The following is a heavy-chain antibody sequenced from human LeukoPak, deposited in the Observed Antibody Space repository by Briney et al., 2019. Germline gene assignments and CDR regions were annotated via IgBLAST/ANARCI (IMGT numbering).Heavy chain of an antibody. CDR2: ISSSGSAI. D-gene: IGHD7-27*01. J-gene: IGHJ4*02. Sequence: GGSLSLSCAASGFTFSSYEMNWVRQAPGKGLEWVSKISSSGSAIYYADSVKGRFTISRDNAKNSLYLQLNSLRDEDTAVYYCARVGATNWAYYFDYWGQGTLVTVSS. V-gene: IGHV3-48*03. CDR1: GFTFSSYE. CDR3: ARVGATNWAYYFDY.